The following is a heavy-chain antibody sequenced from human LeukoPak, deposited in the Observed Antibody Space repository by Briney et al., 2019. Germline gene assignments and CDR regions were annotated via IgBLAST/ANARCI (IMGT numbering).Heavy chain of an antibody. CDR2: INPTGGST. Sequence: ASVKVSCKASGYTFPSYFMHWVRQAPGQGLEWMGIINPTGGSTTYAQKFQGRVTMTRDTSTSTVYMELSSLRSDDTAVYYCARESYYDFWSGYYSNYYYGMDVWGQGTTVTVSS. D-gene: IGHD3-3*01. CDR1: GYTFPSYF. J-gene: IGHJ6*02. V-gene: IGHV1-46*01. CDR3: ARESYYDFWSGYYSNYYYGMDV.